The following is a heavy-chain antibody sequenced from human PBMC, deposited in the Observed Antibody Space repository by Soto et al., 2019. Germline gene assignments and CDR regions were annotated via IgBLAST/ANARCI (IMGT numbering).Heavy chain of an antibody. CDR3: TRAAIRGELLEY. Sequence: HPGGSLRLSCAASGFTFSSYGMHWVRQAPGKGLEWVAVVWYDGSNKYYADSVKGRFTISRDNSKNTLNLQMNSLRVEDTAVYYCTRAAIRGELLEYWGQGTQVTVSS. D-gene: IGHD1-7*01. CDR2: VWYDGSNK. CDR1: GFTFSSYG. V-gene: IGHV3-33*01. J-gene: IGHJ4*02.